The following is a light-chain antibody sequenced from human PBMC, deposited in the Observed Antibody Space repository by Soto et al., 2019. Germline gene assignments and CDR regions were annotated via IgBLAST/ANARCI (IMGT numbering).Light chain of an antibody. V-gene: IGKV4-1*01. CDR3: HQLSTIPWA. CDR1: QSVLYSSNNKNY. J-gene: IGKJ1*01. CDR2: WAS. Sequence: DIVMTQAPDSLAVSLGERATINCKSSQSVLYSSNNKNYLAWYQQKPGQPPKALIYWASTRESGVPDRFSGSGYGNDLTLTIRTLQADGFALSSCHQLSTIPWAFGQGTTG.